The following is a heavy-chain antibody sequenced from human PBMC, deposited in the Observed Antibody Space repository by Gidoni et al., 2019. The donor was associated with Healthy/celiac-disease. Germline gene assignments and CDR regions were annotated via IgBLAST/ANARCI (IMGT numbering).Heavy chain of an antibody. D-gene: IGHD3-3*01. CDR2: IKQDGSEK. V-gene: IGHV3-7*03. Sequence: EVQLVESGGGLVQPGGSLRLSCAASGFTFSSYWMSWVRQAPGKGLEWVANIKQDGSEKYYVDSVKGRFTISRDNAKNSLYLQMNSLRAEDTAVYYCARKMTIFVGYYYYGMDVWGQGTTVTVSS. CDR1: GFTFSSYW. CDR3: ARKMTIFVGYYYYGMDV. J-gene: IGHJ6*02.